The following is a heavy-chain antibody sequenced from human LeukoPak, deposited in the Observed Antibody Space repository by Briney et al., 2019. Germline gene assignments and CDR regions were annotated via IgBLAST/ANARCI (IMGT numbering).Heavy chain of an antibody. CDR3: ARESSSSLDP. CDR1: GFTFSSYG. Sequence: GGSLRLSCAASGFTFSSYGIHWVRQAPGKGLEWVALIWYDGSNKYYADSVKGRFTISRDNSKNTLYLQMNSLRAEDTAVYYCARESSSSLDPWGQGTLVTVSS. V-gene: IGHV3-33*01. J-gene: IGHJ5*02. D-gene: IGHD2-2*01. CDR2: IWYDGSNK.